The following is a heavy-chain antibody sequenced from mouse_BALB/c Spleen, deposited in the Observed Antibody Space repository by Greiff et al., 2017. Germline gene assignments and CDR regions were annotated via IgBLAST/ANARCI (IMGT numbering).Heavy chain of an antibody. CDR3: ARRYFDY. J-gene: IGHJ2*01. CDR1: GFNIKDTY. CDR2: IDPANGNT. V-gene: IGHV14-3*02. Sequence: EVKVVESGAELVKPGASVKLSCTASGFNIKDTYMHWVKQRPEQGLEWIGRIDPANGNTKYDPKFQGKATITADTSSNTAYLQLSSLTSEDTAVYYCARRYFDYWGQGTTLTVSS.